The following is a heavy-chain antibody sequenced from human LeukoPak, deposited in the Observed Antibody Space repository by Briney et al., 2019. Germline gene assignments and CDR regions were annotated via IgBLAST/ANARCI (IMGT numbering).Heavy chain of an antibody. J-gene: IGHJ5*02. Sequence: SETLSLTCAVYGGSVSGYYWSWIRQPPGKGREWSGEINHSGSTNYNPSLKSRVTISVDTSKNQFSLKLSSVTAADTAVYYCARDGVPAATTNWFDPWGQGTLVTVSS. D-gene: IGHD2-2*01. CDR1: GGSVSGYY. CDR2: INHSGST. CDR3: ARDGVPAATTNWFDP. V-gene: IGHV4-34*01.